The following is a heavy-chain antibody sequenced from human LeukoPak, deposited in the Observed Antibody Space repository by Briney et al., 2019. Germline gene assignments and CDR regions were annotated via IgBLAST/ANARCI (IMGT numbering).Heavy chain of an antibody. D-gene: IGHD4-17*01. J-gene: IGHJ6*02. CDR3: ARTVDYAEYYYYYGMDV. CDR1: GYTFTGYY. Sequence: GASVKVSCKASGYTFTGYYMHWVRQAPGQGLEWMGWINPNSGGINYAQKFQGRVTMTRDTSISTAHMELSRLRSDDTAVYYCARTVDYAEYYYYYGMDVWGQGTTVTVSS. V-gene: IGHV1-2*02. CDR2: INPNSGGI.